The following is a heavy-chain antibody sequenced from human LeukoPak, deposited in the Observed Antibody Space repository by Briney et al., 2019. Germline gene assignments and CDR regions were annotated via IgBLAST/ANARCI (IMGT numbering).Heavy chain of an antibody. J-gene: IGHJ4*02. D-gene: IGHD3-10*01. CDR1: GFTPSAFG. V-gene: IGHV3-30*02. CDR3: AKDQAGTWALDY. CDR2: LRPNGSN. Sequence: GGSLKLSCAASGFTPSAFGMHWVRQAPGKGLEWVAFLRPNGSNNYVDSVKGRFAISRDNSKNTLYLQMNGLRTEDTAFCYCAKDQAGTWALDYWGQGTLVTVSS.